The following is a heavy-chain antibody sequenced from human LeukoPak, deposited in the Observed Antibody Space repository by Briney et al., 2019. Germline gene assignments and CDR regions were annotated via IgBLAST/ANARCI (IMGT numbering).Heavy chain of an antibody. Sequence: PGGSLRLSCAVSGFTASTHHMAWVRQARGKGLEWVSVRQPGNVSYYADSVTGRFTTSTDSSKNTLFLQMRDLRAEDTALYYCARERDYDTYFDYWGQGTLVIVSS. CDR1: GFTASTHH. D-gene: IGHD3-22*01. V-gene: IGHV3-53*01. J-gene: IGHJ4*02. CDR3: ARERDYDTYFDY. CDR2: RQPGNVS.